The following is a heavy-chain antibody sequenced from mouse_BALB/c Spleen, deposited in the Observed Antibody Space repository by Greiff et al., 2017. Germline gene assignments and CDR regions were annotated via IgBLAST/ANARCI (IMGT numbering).Heavy chain of an antibody. CDR2: IWAGGST. V-gene: IGHV2-9*02. Sequence: VQGVESGPGLVAPSQSLSITCTVSGFSLTSYGVHWVRQPPGKGLEWLGVIWAGGSTNYNSALMSRLSISKDNSKSQVFLKMNSLQTDDTAMYYWARGLYGNYDAMDYWGQGTSVTVSS. D-gene: IGHD2-1*01. CDR1: GFSLTSYG. J-gene: IGHJ4*01. CDR3: ARGLYGNYDAMDY.